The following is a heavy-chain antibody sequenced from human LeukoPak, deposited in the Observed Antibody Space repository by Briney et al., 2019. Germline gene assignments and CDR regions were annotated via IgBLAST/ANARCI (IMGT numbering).Heavy chain of an antibody. D-gene: IGHD3-3*01. J-gene: IGHJ4*02. CDR2: ISYSGST. CDR3: ARSGDFWSGYYPLFDY. V-gene: IGHV4-59*01. CDR1: GGSISSYY. Sequence: SETLSLTCSVSGGSISSYYWSWIRQPPGKGLECIGYISYSGSTNSNPSLKSRVTIPVDTSKNQFSLKLSSVTAADTAVYYCARSGDFWSGYYPLFDYWGQGTLVTVSS.